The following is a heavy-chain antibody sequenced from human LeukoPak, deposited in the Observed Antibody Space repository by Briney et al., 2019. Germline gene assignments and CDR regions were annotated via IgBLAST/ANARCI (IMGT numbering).Heavy chain of an antibody. J-gene: IGHJ6*03. D-gene: IGHD3-16*01. Sequence: SETLFLTCTVSGGSISSYYWSWIRQPAGKGLEWIGRIYTSGSTNYNPSLKSRVTISVDKSKNQFSLKLSSVTAADTAVYYCARGSLRNYYYYYMDVWGKGTTVTVSS. V-gene: IGHV4-4*07. CDR3: ARGSLRNYYYYYMDV. CDR1: GGSISSYY. CDR2: IYTSGST.